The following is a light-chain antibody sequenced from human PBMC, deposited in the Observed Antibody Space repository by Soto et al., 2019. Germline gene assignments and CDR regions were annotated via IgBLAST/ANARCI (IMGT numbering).Light chain of an antibody. J-gene: IGKJ1*01. CDR2: GAS. V-gene: IGKV3-20*01. CDR1: ETVAGSY. Sequence: IVLTQSPVTLSLSPGERATLSCRASETVAGSYLAWYQQKPGQAPRLLIHGASTRATGIADRFSGSGSGTDFTLTISRLEPEDFAVYYCQLYGTSPKTFGQGTKVDIK. CDR3: QLYGTSPKT.